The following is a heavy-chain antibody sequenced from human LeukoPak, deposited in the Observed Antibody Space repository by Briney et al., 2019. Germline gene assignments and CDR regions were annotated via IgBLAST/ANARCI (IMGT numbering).Heavy chain of an antibody. CDR1: GFTFSSYA. J-gene: IGHJ4*02. Sequence: GGSLRLSCEASGFTFSSYAMSWVRQATGKGLEWVSAISGSGGSTYYADSVKGRFTISRDNSKNTLYLQMNSLRAEDTAVYYCAKDGDFWSGYTFGYWGQRTLVTVSS. CDR2: ISGSGGST. V-gene: IGHV3-23*01. D-gene: IGHD3-3*01. CDR3: AKDGDFWSGYTFGY.